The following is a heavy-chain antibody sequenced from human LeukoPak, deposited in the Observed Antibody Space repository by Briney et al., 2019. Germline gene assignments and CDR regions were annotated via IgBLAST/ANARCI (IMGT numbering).Heavy chain of an antibody. CDR3: ARVGPVRYYGSGSDNDY. D-gene: IGHD3-10*01. CDR1: GFTFSSYE. Sequence: PGGSLRLSCAASGFTFSSYEMNWVRQAPGKGLEWVSYISSSGSTIYYADSVKGRFTISRDNAKNSLYLQMNSLRAEDTAVYYCARVGPVRYYGSGSDNDYWGQGTLVTVSS. V-gene: IGHV3-48*03. CDR2: ISSSGSTI. J-gene: IGHJ4*02.